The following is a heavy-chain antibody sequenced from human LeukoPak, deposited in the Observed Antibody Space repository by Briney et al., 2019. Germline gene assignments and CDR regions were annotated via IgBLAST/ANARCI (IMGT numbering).Heavy chain of an antibody. J-gene: IGHJ4*02. CDR2: IWYDGSNK. Sequence: GGSLRLSCAASGFTFSSYGMHWVRQAPGKGLEWVAVIWYDGSNKYYADSVKGRFTISRDNAKNSLYLQMNSLRAEDTAVYYCARLFDYGDYRAEPYWGQGTLVTVSS. CDR3: ARLFDYGDYRAEPY. V-gene: IGHV3-33*03. D-gene: IGHD4-17*01. CDR1: GFTFSSYG.